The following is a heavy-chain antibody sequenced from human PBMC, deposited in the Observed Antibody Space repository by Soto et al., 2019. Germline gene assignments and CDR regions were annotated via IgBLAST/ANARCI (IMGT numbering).Heavy chain of an antibody. CDR3: AKDVRFLELTTWY. V-gene: IGHV3-9*01. D-gene: IGHD3-3*01. CDR1: GFTFDDYA. CDR2: ISWNSGSI. Sequence: PGGSLRLSCAASGFTFDDYAMHWVRQAPGKGLEWVSGISWNSGSIGYADSVRGRFAISRDNAKNSLYLQMNSLRAEDTALYYCAKDVRFLELTTWYWGQGTLVTVSS. J-gene: IGHJ4*02.